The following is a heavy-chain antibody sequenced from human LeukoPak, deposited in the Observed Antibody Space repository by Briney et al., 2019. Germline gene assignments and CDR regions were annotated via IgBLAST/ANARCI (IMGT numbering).Heavy chain of an antibody. V-gene: IGHV3-23*01. J-gene: IGHJ4*02. CDR2: ISGSGGST. CDR3: AAGGSGSYRSPG. D-gene: IGHD1-26*01. Sequence: GGSLRLSCAASGFTFSSYAMSWVRQAPGKGLEWVSAISGSGGSTYYADSVKGRFTISRDNSKNTLYLQMNSLRAEDTAVYYCAAGGSGSYRSPGWGKGTLVTVSS. CDR1: GFTFSSYA.